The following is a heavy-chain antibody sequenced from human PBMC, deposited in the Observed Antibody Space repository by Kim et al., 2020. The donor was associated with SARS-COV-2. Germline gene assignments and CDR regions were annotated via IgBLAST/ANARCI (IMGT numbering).Heavy chain of an antibody. CDR3: ARELSGWFDP. CDR2: GSP. Sequence: GSPSYNPTLKSRVTISVDTSKNQVTLKLSSVTAADTAVYYCARELSGWFDPWGQGTLVTVSS. J-gene: IGHJ5*02. D-gene: IGHD3-3*01. V-gene: IGHV4-31*02.